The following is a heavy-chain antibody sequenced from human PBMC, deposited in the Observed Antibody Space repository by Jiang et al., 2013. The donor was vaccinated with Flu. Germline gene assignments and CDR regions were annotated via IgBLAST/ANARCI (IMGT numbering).Heavy chain of an antibody. D-gene: IGHD3-22*01. CDR1: GFTFSSYE. CDR3: ARAPLYYYDSSTYSI. V-gene: IGHV3-48*03. CDR2: ISSSGGTT. J-gene: IGHJ3*02. Sequence: VQLVESGGGLVQPGGSLRLSCAASGFTFSSYEMNWVRQAPGKGLEWVSYISSSGGTTYYADSVKGRFTISRDNAKNSLYLQMNSLRAEDTAVYYCARAPLYYYDSSTYSIWGQGTMVTVSS.